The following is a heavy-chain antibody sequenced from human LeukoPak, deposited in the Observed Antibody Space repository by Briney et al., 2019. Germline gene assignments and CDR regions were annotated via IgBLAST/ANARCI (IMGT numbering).Heavy chain of an antibody. CDR3: ARGGTTNYYYYYYMDV. V-gene: IGHV4-59*01. J-gene: IGHJ6*03. CDR2: TFYGDNT. D-gene: IGHD1-7*01. Sequence: PLETLSLTCTVSGASISSYYWSWIRQPPGKGLEWVAYTFYGDNTNYNPSLTSRVTISVDTSKNQISLNLSSVTAADTAVYYCARGGTTNYYYYYYMDVWGIGTTVTVSS. CDR1: GASISSYY.